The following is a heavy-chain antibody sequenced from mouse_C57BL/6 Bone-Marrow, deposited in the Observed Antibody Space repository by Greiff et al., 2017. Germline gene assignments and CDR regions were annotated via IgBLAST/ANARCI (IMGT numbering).Heavy chain of an antibody. CDR3: ARDGYYPWFAY. J-gene: IGHJ3*01. D-gene: IGHD2-3*01. Sequence: VQRVESGAELVKPGASVKISCKASGYAFSSYWMNWVKQRPGKGLEWIGQIYPGDGDTNYNGKFKGKATLTADKSSSTAYMQLSSLTSEDSAVYFCARDGYYPWFAYWGQGTLVTVSA. CDR1: GYAFSSYW. V-gene: IGHV1-80*01. CDR2: IYPGDGDT.